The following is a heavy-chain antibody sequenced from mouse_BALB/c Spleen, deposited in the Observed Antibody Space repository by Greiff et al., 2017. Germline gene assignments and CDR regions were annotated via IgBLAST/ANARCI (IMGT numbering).Heavy chain of an antibody. Sequence: EVKLMESGPGLVKPSQSLSLTCTVTGYSITSDYAWNWIRQFPGNKLEWMGYISYSGSTSYNPSLKSRISITRDTSKNQFFLQLNSVTTEDTATYYCARWDGYYGFAYWGQGTLVTVSA. D-gene: IGHD2-3*01. CDR3: ARWDGYYGFAY. CDR2: ISYSGST. CDR1: GYSITSDYA. J-gene: IGHJ3*01. V-gene: IGHV3-2*02.